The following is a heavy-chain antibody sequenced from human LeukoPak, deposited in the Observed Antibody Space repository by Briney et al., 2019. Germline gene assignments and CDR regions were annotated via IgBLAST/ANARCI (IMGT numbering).Heavy chain of an antibody. CDR1: GGSISSSSSY. CDR3: ARAQRGYSASWPIY. D-gene: IGHD6-13*01. Sequence: PSETLSLTCTVSGGSISSSSSYWSWIRQPPGKGLEWIGDINHSGSTNYNPSLKSRVTMSVDTSKNQFSLKLSSVTAADTAVYYCARAQRGYSASWPIYWGQGTLVTVSS. CDR2: INHSGST. V-gene: IGHV4-39*07. J-gene: IGHJ4*02.